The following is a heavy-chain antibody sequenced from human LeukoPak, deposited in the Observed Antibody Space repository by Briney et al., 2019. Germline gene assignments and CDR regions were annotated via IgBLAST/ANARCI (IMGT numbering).Heavy chain of an antibody. J-gene: IGHJ5*02. CDR1: GYSFTDYY. Sequence: ASVKVSCNTSGYSFTDYYMHWVRQAPGQGLERMGWFNPNSGGTSSAQKFQGRVTMTRDTSITTVYMEVSWLTSDDTAIYYCARADRLDGGPYLIGPWGQGTLVTVSS. CDR2: FNPNSGGT. D-gene: IGHD2-21*01. V-gene: IGHV1-2*02. CDR3: ARADRLDGGPYLIGP.